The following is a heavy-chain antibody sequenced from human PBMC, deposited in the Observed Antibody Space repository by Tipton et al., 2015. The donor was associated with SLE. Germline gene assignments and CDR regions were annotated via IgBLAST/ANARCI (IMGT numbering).Heavy chain of an antibody. J-gene: IGHJ5*02. Sequence: TLSLTCTVSGDSINSDYWSWIRQSPGKGLEWIGYISFSGTTKYSPSLRSRVTMSADTSKKQFSLNLTSVTAADTAVYYCVKEHYGGSGYVNWFDPWGQGTLITVS. D-gene: IGHD2-15*01. CDR1: GDSINSDY. CDR3: VKEHYGGSGYVNWFDP. V-gene: IGHV4-59*01. CDR2: ISFSGTT.